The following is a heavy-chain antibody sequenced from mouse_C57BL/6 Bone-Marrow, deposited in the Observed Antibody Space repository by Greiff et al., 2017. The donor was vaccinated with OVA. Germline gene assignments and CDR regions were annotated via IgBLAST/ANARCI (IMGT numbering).Heavy chain of an antibody. J-gene: IGHJ3*01. CDR1: GYTFTSYW. CDR3: ARKDYSNPWFAY. Sequence: QVQLQQPGAELVRPGSSVKLSCKASGYTFTSYWMHWVKQRPIQGLEWIGNIDPSDSEPHYNQKFKDKATLTVDKSSSTAYMQLSSLTSEDSAVYYCARKDYSNPWFAYWGQGTLVTVSA. CDR2: IDPSDSEP. D-gene: IGHD2-5*01. V-gene: IGHV1-52*01.